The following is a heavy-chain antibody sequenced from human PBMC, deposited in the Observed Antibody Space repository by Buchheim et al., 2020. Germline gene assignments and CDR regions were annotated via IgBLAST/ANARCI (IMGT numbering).Heavy chain of an antibody. CDR3: AKDVLMMYATLYYYYGMDV. V-gene: IGHV3-30*02. Sequence: QVQLVESGGGVVQPGRSLRLSCAASGFTFSSYGMHWVRQAPGKGLEWVAFIRYDGSNKYYADSVKGRFTISRDNSKNTLYLHMNSLRAEDTAVYYCAKDVLMMYATLYYYYGMDVWGQGTT. CDR2: IRYDGSNK. CDR1: GFTFSSYG. J-gene: IGHJ6*02. D-gene: IGHD2-8*01.